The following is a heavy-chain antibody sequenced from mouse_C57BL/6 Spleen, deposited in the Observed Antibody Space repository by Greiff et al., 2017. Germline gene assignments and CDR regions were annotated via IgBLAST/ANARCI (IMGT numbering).Heavy chain of an antibody. Sequence: VQLQQSGPELVKPGASVKISCKASGYSFTDYNMNWVQQSNGKSLEWIGVINPNYGTTSYNQKFKGKATLTVDQSSSTAYMQLISLKSEDSAVYYCAKGYYGKYYFDYWGQGTTLTVSS. CDR3: AKGYYGKYYFDY. CDR1: GYSFTDYN. V-gene: IGHV1-39*01. CDR2: INPNYGTT. J-gene: IGHJ2*01. D-gene: IGHD2-1*01.